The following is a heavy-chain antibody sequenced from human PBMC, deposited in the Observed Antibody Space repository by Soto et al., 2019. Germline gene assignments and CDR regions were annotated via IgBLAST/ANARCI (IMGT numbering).Heavy chain of an antibody. V-gene: IGHV3-33*01. Sequence: QVQLVESGGGVVQPGRSLRLSCAASGFTFSSYGMHWVRQAPGKGLEWVAVIWYDGSNKYYADSVKGRFTISRDNSKNXRXXQMNSLRAEDTAVYYGAREGTGALRWSYYYYGMDVWGQGTTVTVSS. D-gene: IGHD4-17*01. CDR3: AREGTGALRWSYYYYGMDV. CDR2: IWYDGSNK. J-gene: IGHJ6*02. CDR1: GFTFSSYG.